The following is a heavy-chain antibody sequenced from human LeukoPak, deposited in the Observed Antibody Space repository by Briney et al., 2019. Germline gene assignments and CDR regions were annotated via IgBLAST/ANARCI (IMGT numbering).Heavy chain of an antibody. D-gene: IGHD4-17*01. J-gene: IGHJ6*02. CDR1: GFSFRTYG. CDR3: ARDRDYGDYEGSYYGMDV. CDR2: TRSGGRSN. Sequence: GRSLSLSCAAYGFSFRTYGVHWDRQAPGKGLEWVAVTRSGGRSNYYGDSVQGRFSISRDYSDMTIYLQMNSLRAEDTAVYYCARDRDYGDYEGSYYGMDVWGQGTTVTVSS. V-gene: IGHV3-33*01.